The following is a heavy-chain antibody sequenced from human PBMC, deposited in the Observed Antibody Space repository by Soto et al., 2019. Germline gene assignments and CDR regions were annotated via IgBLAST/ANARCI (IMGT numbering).Heavy chain of an antibody. Sequence: QVLLVESGGGLVKAGGSLRLSCAASGFNFSDYYMSWVRQTPGKGLEWISYISTRSTYTNYADSVKGRFTISRDNTKNSLYLQMDSLRVEDTAVYYCARDLAWKRGKVGRYYYGMDVWGQGTTVTVSS. V-gene: IGHV3-11*06. CDR3: ARDLAWKRGKVGRYYYGMDV. CDR2: ISTRSTYT. J-gene: IGHJ6*02. D-gene: IGHD1-1*01. CDR1: GFNFSDYY.